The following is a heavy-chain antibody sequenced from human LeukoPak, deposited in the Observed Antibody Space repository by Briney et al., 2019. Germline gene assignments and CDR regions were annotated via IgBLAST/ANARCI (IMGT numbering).Heavy chain of an antibody. CDR2: ITAGGGST. D-gene: IGHD6-13*01. Sequence: PGGSLRLSCAASGFTFSIYAMSWVRQSPGKGLEWVSSITAGGGSTYYEDSVKGRFTISRDNSKNTLYLQMNSLRAEDTAVYYCAKGIAAAKYFDHWGQGTLVTVSS. CDR3: AKGIAAAKYFDH. CDR1: GFTFSIYA. J-gene: IGHJ4*02. V-gene: IGHV3-23*01.